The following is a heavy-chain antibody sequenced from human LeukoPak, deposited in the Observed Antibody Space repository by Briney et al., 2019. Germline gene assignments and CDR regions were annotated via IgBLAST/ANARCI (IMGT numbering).Heavy chain of an antibody. V-gene: IGHV1-18*01. CDR2: ISAYNGNT. CDR1: GYTFTSYG. D-gene: IGHD3-3*01. J-gene: IGHJ6*03. CDR3: ARFLEGSGYYYMDV. Sequence: ASVKVSCKASGYTFTSYGISWVRQAPGQELEWMGWISAYNGNTNYAQKLQGRVTMTTDTSTSTAYMELRSLRSDDTAVYYCARFLEGSGYYYMDVWGKGTTVTVSS.